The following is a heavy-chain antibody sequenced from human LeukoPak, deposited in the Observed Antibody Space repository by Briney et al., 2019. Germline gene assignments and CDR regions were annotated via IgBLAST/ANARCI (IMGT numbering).Heavy chain of an antibody. Sequence: GGSLRLSCAASGFTFSSYAMSWVRQAPGKGLEWVSGISGSGFSTYSADSVKGRFTISRDNSKNTVHLQMNSLRAEDTAVYYCAKDLASGSFFAFDYWAQGTLVTVSS. CDR2: ISGSGFST. D-gene: IGHD1-26*01. V-gene: IGHV3-23*01. CDR1: GFTFSSYA. J-gene: IGHJ4*02. CDR3: AKDLASGSFFAFDY.